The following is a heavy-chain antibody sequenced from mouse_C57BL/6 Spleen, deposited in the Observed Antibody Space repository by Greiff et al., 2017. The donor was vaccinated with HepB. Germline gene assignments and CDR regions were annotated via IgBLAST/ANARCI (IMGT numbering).Heavy chain of an antibody. Sequence: VQLQESGAELVRPGASVTLSCKASGYTFTDYEMHWVKQTPVHGLEWIGAIDPETGGTAYNQKFKGKAILTADKSSSTAYMELRSLTSEDSAVYYCTRKLFYYALGYFDVWGTGTTVTVSS. CDR3: TRKLFYYALGYFDV. J-gene: IGHJ1*03. V-gene: IGHV1-15*01. CDR1: GYTFTDYE. CDR2: IDPETGGT. D-gene: IGHD1-1*01.